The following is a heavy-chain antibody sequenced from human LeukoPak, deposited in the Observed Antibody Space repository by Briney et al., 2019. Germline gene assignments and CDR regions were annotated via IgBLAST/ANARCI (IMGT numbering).Heavy chain of an antibody. Sequence: ASVKVSCKASGGTFSSYAISWARQAPGQGLEWMGGIIPIFGTANYAQKLQGRVTMTTDTSTSTAYMELRSLRSDDTAVYYCARREQWLVGDDYWGQGTLVTVSS. CDR3: ARREQWLVGDDY. J-gene: IGHJ4*02. D-gene: IGHD6-19*01. CDR1: GGTFSSYA. V-gene: IGHV1-69*05. CDR2: IIPIFGTA.